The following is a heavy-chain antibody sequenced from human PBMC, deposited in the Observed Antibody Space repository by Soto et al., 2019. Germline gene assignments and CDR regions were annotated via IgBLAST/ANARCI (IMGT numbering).Heavy chain of an antibody. CDR1: GGSISSSSYY. J-gene: IGHJ6*03. D-gene: IGHD3-10*01. CDR2: IYYSGST. CDR3: ARSFRGSGSYHPLTYYYYYYMDV. V-gene: IGHV4-39*01. Sequence: QLQLQESGPGLVKPSETLSLTCTVSGGSISSSSYYWGWIRQPPGKGLEWIGSIYYSGSTYYNPSLKSRVTISVDTSKNQFSLKLSSVTAADTAVYYCARSFRGSGSYHPLTYYYYYYMDVWGKGTTVTVSS.